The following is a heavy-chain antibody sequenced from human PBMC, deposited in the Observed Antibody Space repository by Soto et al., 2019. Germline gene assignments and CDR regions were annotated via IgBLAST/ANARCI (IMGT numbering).Heavy chain of an antibody. J-gene: IGHJ4*02. V-gene: IGHV3-33*01. CDR3: ARAGHDSSGYYYGGLDY. D-gene: IGHD3-22*01. CDR2: IWTDGSYE. CDR1: GFTFSRYG. Sequence: RLSCAASGFTFSRYGMHWVRQAPGKGLEWVGGIWTDGSYEYYADSVMDRFTISRDNSKNTLYLQRNSLRAEDTAVYYCARAGHDSSGYYYGGLDYWGPGTLVTVSS.